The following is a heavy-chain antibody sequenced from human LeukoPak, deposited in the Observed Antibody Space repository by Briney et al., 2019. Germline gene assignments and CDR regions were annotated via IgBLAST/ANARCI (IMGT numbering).Heavy chain of an antibody. CDR3: ARGRLAAAPYFDY. Sequence: SETLSLTCSVSGGSITGYYWSWIRQPPGKGLEWIGYIYYSGSTNYNPSLKSRVTISVDTSKNQFSLKLSSVTAADTAVYYCARGRLAAAPYFDYWGQGTLVTVSS. CDR1: GGSITGYY. CDR2: IYYSGST. J-gene: IGHJ4*02. D-gene: IGHD6-13*01. V-gene: IGHV4-59*01.